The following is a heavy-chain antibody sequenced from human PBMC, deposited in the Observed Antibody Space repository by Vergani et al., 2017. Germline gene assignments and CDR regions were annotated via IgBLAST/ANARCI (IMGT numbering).Heavy chain of an antibody. CDR1: GFSFPGYA. CDR3: AKQYFVSGNYLFDY. CDR2: VSGSSATP. J-gene: IGHJ4*02. V-gene: IGHV3-23*01. D-gene: IGHD3-10*01. Sequence: EVRLLESGGGLVQPGGSLRLSCEASGFSFPGYAMSWVRQAPGKGLEWVSSVSGSSATPYYADSVKGRFTISRDNSKNMLFLQMNNLRTEDTAIYYCAKQYFVSGNYLFDYWGQGTLVTVSS.